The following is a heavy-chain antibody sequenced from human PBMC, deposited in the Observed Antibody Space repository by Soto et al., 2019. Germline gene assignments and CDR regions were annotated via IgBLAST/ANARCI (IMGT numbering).Heavy chain of an antibody. CDR1: GVSISSGDYY. D-gene: IGHD4-17*01. CDR2: IYYSENT. CDR3: ARRYGGHFDY. J-gene: IGHJ4*02. V-gene: IGHV4-30-4*01. Sequence: PSETLSLTCTVSGVSISSGDYYWSWIRQPPGKGLEWIGYIYYSENTYSNPSLKSRVAISGDTSKNQFSLKLSSVTAADTAVYYCARRYGGHFDYWGQGTLVTVSS.